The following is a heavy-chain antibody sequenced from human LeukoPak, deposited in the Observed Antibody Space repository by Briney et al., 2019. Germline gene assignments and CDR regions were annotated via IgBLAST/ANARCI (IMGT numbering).Heavy chain of an antibody. D-gene: IGHD1-26*01. CDR1: GYTFTSYG. CDR3: ARGHARGSYLRFRVNMDV. CDR2: ISAYNGNT. J-gene: IGHJ6*03. V-gene: IGHV1-18*01. Sequence: ASVKVSCKASGYTFTSYGISWVRQAPGQGLEWMGWISAYNGNTNYAQKLQGRVTMTTDTSTSTAYMELRSLRSDDTAVYYCARGHARGSYLRFRVNMDVWGKGTTVTVSS.